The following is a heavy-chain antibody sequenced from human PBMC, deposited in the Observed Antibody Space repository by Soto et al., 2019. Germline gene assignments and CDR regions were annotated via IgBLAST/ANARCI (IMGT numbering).Heavy chain of an antibody. CDR3: ALTRYGASSLAF. J-gene: IGHJ4*02. CDR1: GFSLSTGGLG. D-gene: IGHD1-20*01. V-gene: IGHV2-5*02. Sequence: QITLKESGPTLVKPTQTLTLTCTFSGFSLSTGGLGVGWIRQPPGKALECLALLYWADDKRYSPSLKSRLPIXRXXSKTQVVLTITDMDPADSATYHGALTRYGASSLAFWRQGTLVTVSS. CDR2: LYWADDK.